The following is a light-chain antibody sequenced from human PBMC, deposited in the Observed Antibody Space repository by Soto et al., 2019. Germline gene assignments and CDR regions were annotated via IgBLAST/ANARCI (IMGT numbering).Light chain of an antibody. Sequence: QSALTQPASVSGSPGQSITISCTGTSSDVGAYNYVSWYQHHPGKVPKLLIFEVSSRPSGISDRFSGSKSGNTASLTISGLQAEDEADYYCSSYSISDTPYVFGGGTKVTVL. CDR2: EVS. J-gene: IGLJ1*01. CDR3: SSYSISDTPYV. CDR1: SSDVGAYNY. V-gene: IGLV2-14*01.